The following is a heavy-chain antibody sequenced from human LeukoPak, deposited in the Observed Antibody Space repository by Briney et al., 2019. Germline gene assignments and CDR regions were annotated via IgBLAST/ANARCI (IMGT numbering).Heavy chain of an antibody. J-gene: IGHJ4*02. CDR3: ARDFPPDY. CDR2: ITYSGTYI. CDR1: GFTFTNYN. V-gene: IGHV3-21*01. Sequence: PGGSLRLSCAASGFTFTNYNMNWVRQAPGKGLEWVSSITYSGTYIYYTDSVKGRFTVSRDNAKNSLYLQMNSLRAEDTAVYYCARDFPPDYWGLGTLVTVSS.